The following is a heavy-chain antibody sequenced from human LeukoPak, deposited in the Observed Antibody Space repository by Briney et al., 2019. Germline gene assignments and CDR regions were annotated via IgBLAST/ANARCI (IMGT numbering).Heavy chain of an antibody. D-gene: IGHD6-13*01. V-gene: IGHV1-46*01. J-gene: IGHJ4*02. Sequence: ASEKVSCKASGYTFTSYYMHWVRQAPGQGLEWRGIINPSGGSTSYAQKFQGRVTMTRDTSTSTVYMELSSLRSEDTAVYYCAKENIAGGDFFDYWGQGTLVTVSS. CDR1: GYTFTSYY. CDR3: AKENIAGGDFFDY. CDR2: INPSGGST.